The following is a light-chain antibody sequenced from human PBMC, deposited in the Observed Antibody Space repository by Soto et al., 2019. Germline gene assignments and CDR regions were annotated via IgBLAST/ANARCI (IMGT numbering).Light chain of an antibody. CDR2: DAS. CDR3: QQYNRWPLT. V-gene: IGKV3-15*01. J-gene: IGKJ4*01. Sequence: EIVMTQSPATLSVSPGERVTLSCRASQSIYEKLAWYQQKPGQTPRLVIYDASTRATGTPGSFSGSGSGTEFTLTISSLQSEDFVVYYCQQYNRWPLTFGGGTKVDIK. CDR1: QSIYEK.